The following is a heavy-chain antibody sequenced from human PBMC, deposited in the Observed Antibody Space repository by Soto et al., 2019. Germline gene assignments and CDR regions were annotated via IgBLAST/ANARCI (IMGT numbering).Heavy chain of an antibody. Sequence: SETLSLTCSLLGDSISDSRYYWGWIRQSPEKGLEWIGSISHDGHAYYNPPLKSRVTLFADTYRNQFSLKMKSVTVADTALYFCARQVYGDHLGGNWFDPWGQGAPVTVSS. CDR3: ARQVYGDHLGGNWFDP. CDR1: GDSISDSRYY. D-gene: IGHD4-17*01. V-gene: IGHV4-39*01. J-gene: IGHJ5*02. CDR2: ISHDGHA.